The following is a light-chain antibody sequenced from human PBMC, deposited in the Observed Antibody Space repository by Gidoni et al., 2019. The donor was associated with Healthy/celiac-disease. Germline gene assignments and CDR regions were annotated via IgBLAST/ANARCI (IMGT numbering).Light chain of an antibody. CDR1: SSNIGAGYG. Sequence: QSVLTQPPSVSGAPGQRVTISCTGSSSNIGAGYGVHWYQQLPGTAPKLLIYGNNNRPSGVPDRFSGSKSGTSASLAITGLQAEDEADYYCQSYDSSLSALVFGGGTKLTVL. CDR3: QSYDSSLSALV. V-gene: IGLV1-40*01. J-gene: IGLJ2*01. CDR2: GNN.